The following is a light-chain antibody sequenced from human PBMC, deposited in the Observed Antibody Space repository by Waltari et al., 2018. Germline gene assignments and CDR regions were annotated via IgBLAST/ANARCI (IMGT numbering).Light chain of an antibody. Sequence: QSVLTQPPSASGTPGQRVTISCSGGASNIGSNAVNWYQHLPGAAPKLVILNNSRRPSGISDRCSGSTSGASASLAISGLQSDDEADYYCASWDGSLAAYVFGGGTKVTV. CDR1: ASNIGSNA. CDR3: ASWDGSLAAYV. CDR2: NNS. V-gene: IGLV1-44*01. J-gene: IGLJ1*01.